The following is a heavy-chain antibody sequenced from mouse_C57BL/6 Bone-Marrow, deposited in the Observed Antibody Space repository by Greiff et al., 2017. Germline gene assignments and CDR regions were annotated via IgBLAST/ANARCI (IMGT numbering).Heavy chain of an antibody. D-gene: IGHD6-1*01. CDR3: ARGRRGSWFAY. Sequence: QVQLKESGAELVRPGASVKLSCKASGYTFTDYYINWVKQRPGQGLEWIARIYPGSGNTYYNEKFKGKATLTAEKSSSTAYMQLSSLTSEDSAVYFCARGRRGSWFAYWGQGTLVTVSA. CDR2: IYPGSGNT. V-gene: IGHV1-76*01. CDR1: GYTFTDYY. J-gene: IGHJ3*01.